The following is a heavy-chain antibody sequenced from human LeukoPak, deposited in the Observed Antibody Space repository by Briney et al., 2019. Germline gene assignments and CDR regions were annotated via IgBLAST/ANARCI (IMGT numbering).Heavy chain of an antibody. CDR2: INPNSGGT. D-gene: IGHD1-26*01. CDR3: ARDFAGSYPDNTVDY. CDR1: GYTFTGYY. V-gene: IGHV1-2*02. J-gene: IGHJ4*02. Sequence: ASVKVSCKASGYTFTGYYMHWVRQAPGQGLEWMGWINPNSGGTNYAQKFQGRVTMTRDTSISTAYMELSRLRSDDTAVYYCARDFAGSYPDNTVDYWGQGTLVTVSS.